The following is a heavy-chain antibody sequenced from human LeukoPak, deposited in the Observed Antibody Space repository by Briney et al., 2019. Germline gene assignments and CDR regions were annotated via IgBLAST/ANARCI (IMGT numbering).Heavy chain of an antibody. D-gene: IGHD1-1*01. CDR2: INHSGST. Sequence: PSETLSLTCAVYGGSFSGYYWSWIRQPPGKGLEWIGEINHSGSTNYNPSLKSRVTISVDTSKNQFSLKLSSVTAADTAVYYCARPNDDAFDIWGQGTMVAVSS. CDR3: ARPNDDAFDI. V-gene: IGHV4-34*01. CDR1: GGSFSGYY. J-gene: IGHJ3*02.